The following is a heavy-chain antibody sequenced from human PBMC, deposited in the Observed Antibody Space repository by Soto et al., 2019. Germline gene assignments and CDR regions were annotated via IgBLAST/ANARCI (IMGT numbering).Heavy chain of an antibody. D-gene: IGHD3-3*01. V-gene: IGHV4-59*01. J-gene: IGHJ4*02. CDR2: LYYGGGA. Sequence: QVQLQESGPGLVKSSETLSLTCTVSGGSIRSYYWTWIRQPPGRGLEWIGHLYYGGGANYNPSLKSRVTISMDTSKNQFSLRLTSVTAADTAVYYCAGEGALATFGVVWGQGTRVTVSS. CDR1: GGSIRSYY. CDR3: AGEGALATFGVV.